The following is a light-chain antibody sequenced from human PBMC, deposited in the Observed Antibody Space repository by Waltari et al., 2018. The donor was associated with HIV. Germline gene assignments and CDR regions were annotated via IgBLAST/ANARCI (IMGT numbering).Light chain of an antibody. V-gene: IGLV2-14*03. Sequence: QSAPTQPASVSGSPGQSITISCNKIGDLTYVSWYQQHPGKAHKLLIYEISYLPSGISSRFSGSTSGDTASLTISGLQADDEADYFCTKYTSTNVLILFGGGTKVTVL. CDR3: TKYTSTNVLIL. CDR2: EIS. J-gene: IGLJ2*01. CDR1: GDLTY.